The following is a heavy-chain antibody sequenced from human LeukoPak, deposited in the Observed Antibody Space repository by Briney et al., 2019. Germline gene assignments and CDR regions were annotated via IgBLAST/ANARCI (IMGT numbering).Heavy chain of an antibody. CDR3: TREGSWYAYWDY. V-gene: IGHV3-23*01. CDR1: GFTLSSYV. Sequence: GGSLRHSCAASGFTLSSYVMSCVPQAPGRGVEWVSDISGSGGHTYSAHSVKGRFTISRDNATNSLYLQMYSLRAEDPVVYYGTREGSWYAYWDYWGRGTLVTVSS. CDR2: ISGSGGHT. J-gene: IGHJ4*02. D-gene: IGHD6-13*01.